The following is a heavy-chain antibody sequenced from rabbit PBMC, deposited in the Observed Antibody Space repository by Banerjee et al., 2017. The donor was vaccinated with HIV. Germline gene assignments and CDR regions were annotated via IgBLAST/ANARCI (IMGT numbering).Heavy chain of an antibody. CDR2: IYTGSGST. CDR1: GFSFSSSYY. V-gene: IGHV1S40*01. Sequence: QSLEESGGGLVQPEGSLTLTCTASGFSFSSSYYMCWVRQAPGKGLEWIACIYTGSGSTYYASWAKGRFTISKTSSTTVTLQMTSLTAADTATYFCARGYIYGYTVYAYYFNLWGPGTLVTVS. D-gene: IGHD6-1*01. J-gene: IGHJ4*01. CDR3: ARGYIYGYTVYAYYFNL.